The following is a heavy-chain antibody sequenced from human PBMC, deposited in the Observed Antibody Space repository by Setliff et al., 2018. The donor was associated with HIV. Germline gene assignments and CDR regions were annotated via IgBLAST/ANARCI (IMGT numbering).Heavy chain of an antibody. CDR1: GGSVNSYH. D-gene: IGHD2-21*02. CDR2: IYKSGTT. CDR3: GRLSETAMASFDS. V-gene: IGHV4-59*08. Sequence: PSETLSLTCSASGGSVNSYHWSWIRQPPGKGLEWIGYIYKSGTTNYSPSLKSRVTISAGPSKNQFSLKLTSVTAADTAVYYCGRLSETAMASFDSWGQGILVTAPQ. J-gene: IGHJ4*02.